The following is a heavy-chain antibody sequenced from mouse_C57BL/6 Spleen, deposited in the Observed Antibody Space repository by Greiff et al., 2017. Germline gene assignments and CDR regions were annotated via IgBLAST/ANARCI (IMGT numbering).Heavy chain of an antibody. J-gene: IGHJ4*01. CDR1: GYTFTSYW. V-gene: IGHV1-55*01. Sequence: VQLQQSGAELVKPGASVKMSCKASGYTFTSYWITWVKQRPGQGLEWIGDIYPGSGSTNYNEKFKSKATLTVDTSSSTAYMQLSSLTSEDSAVYYCARGYYDYGYAMDYWGQGTSVTVSS. CDR2: IYPGSGST. D-gene: IGHD2-4*01. CDR3: ARGYYDYGYAMDY.